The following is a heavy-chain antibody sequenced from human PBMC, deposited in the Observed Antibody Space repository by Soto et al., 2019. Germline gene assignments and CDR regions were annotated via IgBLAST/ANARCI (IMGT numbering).Heavy chain of an antibody. CDR2: ISYSGTT. CDR3: ARHTPAISISDH. V-gene: IGHV4-39*01. D-gene: IGHD2-15*01. Sequence: TLSLTCTVSGASISSSIYYWGWIRQPTGKGLEWIGSISYSGTTYYNPSLKSRVTMSVYTSKTQFSLKLSSVTAADTAVYYCARHTPAISISDHWGQGTLVTVSS. J-gene: IGHJ4*02. CDR1: GASISSSIYY.